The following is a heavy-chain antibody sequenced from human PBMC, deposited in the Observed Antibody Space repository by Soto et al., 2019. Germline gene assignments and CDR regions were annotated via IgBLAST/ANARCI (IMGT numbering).Heavy chain of an antibody. CDR1: GGSFSGYY. V-gene: IGHV4-34*01. CDR2: INHSGST. D-gene: IGHD2-15*01. J-gene: IGHJ6*02. Sequence: QVQLQQWGAGLLKPSETLSLTCAVYGGSFSGYYWSWIRQPPGKGLEWIGEINHSGSTNYNPSLKSRVTISVDTSKNQFSLKLSSVTAADTAVYYCAFTTLRVASRYYGMDVWGQGTTVTVSS. CDR3: AFTTLRVASRYYGMDV.